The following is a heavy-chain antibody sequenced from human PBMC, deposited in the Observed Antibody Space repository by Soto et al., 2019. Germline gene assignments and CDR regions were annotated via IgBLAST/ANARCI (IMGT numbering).Heavy chain of an antibody. D-gene: IGHD6-13*01. CDR2: ISGSGGST. J-gene: IGHJ5*02. Sequence: GGSLRLSCAASGFTFSSYAMSWVRQAPGKGLEWVSAISGSGGSTYYADSVKGRFTISRDNSKNTLYLQMNSLRAEDTAVYYCAKHGGIAAAGTMSVFDPWGQGTLVTVSS. CDR1: GFTFSSYA. V-gene: IGHV3-23*01. CDR3: AKHGGIAAAGTMSVFDP.